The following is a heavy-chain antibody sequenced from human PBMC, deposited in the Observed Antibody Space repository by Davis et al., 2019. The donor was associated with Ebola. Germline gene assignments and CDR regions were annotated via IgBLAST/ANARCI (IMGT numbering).Heavy chain of an antibody. CDR3: YGMDV. CDR2: IKTNADGGTV. V-gene: IGHV3-15*01. CDR1: GFTFSNAW. Sequence: PGGSLRLSCVASGFTFSNAWMAWVRQAPGKGLEWVGRIKTNADGGTVAYAAPVKGRFSLKTEDTAVYYCTTDPGMMITFGGVVNHYGMDVWGQGTTVTVSS. J-gene: IGHJ6*02. D-gene: IGHD3-16*01.